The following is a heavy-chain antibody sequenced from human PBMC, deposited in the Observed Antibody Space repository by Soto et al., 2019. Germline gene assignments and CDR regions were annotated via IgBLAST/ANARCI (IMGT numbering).Heavy chain of an antibody. D-gene: IGHD1-1*01. J-gene: IGHJ6*02. Sequence: QVHLVQSGAEVKKPGASVKVSCKASGYTFPSYGISWMRQAPGQGLEWMGWINIDNGDTNYAQKFQGRVTMTSDTPTSTANMELRSLRSDDTAVYYCARDAVNWNDGIDDYFDGMAVWGQGTTVTVSS. CDR2: INIDNGDT. CDR1: GYTFPSYG. CDR3: ARDAVNWNDGIDDYFDGMAV. V-gene: IGHV1-18*01.